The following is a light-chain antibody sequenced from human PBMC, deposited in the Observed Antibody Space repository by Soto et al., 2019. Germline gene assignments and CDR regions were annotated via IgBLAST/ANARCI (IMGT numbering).Light chain of an antibody. V-gene: IGKV1-5*01. CDR2: DVS. Sequence: DIQMTQSPSTVSAYVGDSVTITCRASQSITTWLAWYQQRPGKAPKLLIYDVSSLQSGVPSRFSGSGSGTEFTRTISSLQTDDFATYYCQHYKMYSPWTFGQGTKVEIK. J-gene: IGKJ1*01. CDR3: QHYKMYSPWT. CDR1: QSITTW.